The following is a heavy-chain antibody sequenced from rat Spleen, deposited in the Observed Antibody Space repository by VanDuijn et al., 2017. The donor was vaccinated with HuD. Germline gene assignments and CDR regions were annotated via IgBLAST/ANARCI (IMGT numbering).Heavy chain of an antibody. CDR1: GFTFSDYY. CDR2: ISYDDSGT. V-gene: IGHV5-29*01. J-gene: IGHJ2*01. D-gene: IGHD1-9*01. Sequence: EVQLVESDGGLVQPGRSLKLSCAASGFTFSDYYMAWVRQGPTKGLEWVATISYDDSGTYYRDSVKGRFTISRDNAKSTLYLQMDSLRSEDTATYYCTRRHYGYTDYFDYWGQGVMVTVSS. CDR3: TRRHYGYTDYFDY.